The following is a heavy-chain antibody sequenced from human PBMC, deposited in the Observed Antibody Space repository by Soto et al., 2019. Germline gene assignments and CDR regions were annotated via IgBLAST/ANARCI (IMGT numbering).Heavy chain of an antibody. Sequence: EVQLLESGGGLVQPGGFLRLYCTASGFTFKNYAMSWVRQAPRKGLDWVAAISGSGGSTYYADSVKGRFTISRDNSKNTLYLQMNSLRAEDSAVYYCAKGNSPPFYGGYYYYGMDVWGQGTTVTVSS. V-gene: IGHV3-23*01. CDR2: ISGSGGST. CDR1: GFTFKNYA. D-gene: IGHD3-10*01. J-gene: IGHJ6*02. CDR3: AKGNSPPFYGGYYYYGMDV.